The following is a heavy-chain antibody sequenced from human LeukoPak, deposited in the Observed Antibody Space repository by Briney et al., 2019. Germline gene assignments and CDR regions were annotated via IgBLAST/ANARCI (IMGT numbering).Heavy chain of an antibody. V-gene: IGHV5-51*01. CDR3: ARRGIAVADDY. D-gene: IGHD6-19*01. CDR1: GYSFSTYW. Sequence: GESLEISCKVSGYSFSTYWIGWVRQMPGKGLEWMGIIYPGDSDTRYSPSFQGQVTISADKSISTAYLQWSSLKASDAAMYYCARRGIAVADDYWGQGTLVTVSS. J-gene: IGHJ4*02. CDR2: IYPGDSDT.